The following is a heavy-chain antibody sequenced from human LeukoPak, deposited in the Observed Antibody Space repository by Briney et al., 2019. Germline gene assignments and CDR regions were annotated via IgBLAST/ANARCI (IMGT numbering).Heavy chain of an antibody. CDR2: IIPIFGTA. CDR1: GGTFSSYA. CDR3: ARHGYSNLKTPLEDY. D-gene: IGHD4-11*01. V-gene: IGHV1-69*05. J-gene: IGHJ4*02. Sequence: ASVKVSCKASGGTFSSYAISWVRQAPGQGLEWMGGIIPIFGTANYAQKFQGRVTITTDESTSTAYMELSSLRSEDTAVYYCARHGYSNLKTPLEDYWGQGTLVTVSS.